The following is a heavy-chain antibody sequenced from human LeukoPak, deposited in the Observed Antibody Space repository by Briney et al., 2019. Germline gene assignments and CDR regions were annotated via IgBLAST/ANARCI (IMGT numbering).Heavy chain of an antibody. CDR3: ANLFTSRNWFDP. D-gene: IGHD2-2*01. CDR2: IIPIFGTA. J-gene: IGHJ5*02. CDR1: GGTFSSYA. Sequence: SVKVSCKASGGTFSSYAISWARQAPGQGLEWMGGIIPIFGTANYAQKFQGRVTITTDESTSTAYMELSSLRSEDTAVYYCANLFTSRNWFDPWGQGTLVTVSS. V-gene: IGHV1-69*05.